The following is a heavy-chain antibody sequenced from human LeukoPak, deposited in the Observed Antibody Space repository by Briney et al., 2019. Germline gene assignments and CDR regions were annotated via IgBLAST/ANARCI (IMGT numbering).Heavy chain of an antibody. CDR2: ISWNSGSI. Sequence: PGGSLRLSCAASGFTFDDYAMHRVRQAPGKGLEWVSGISWNSGSIGYADSVKGRFTISRDNAKNSLYLQMNSLRAEDMALYYCAKGSSGWYYYFDYWGQGTLVTVSS. V-gene: IGHV3-9*03. D-gene: IGHD6-19*01. CDR3: AKGSSGWYYYFDY. J-gene: IGHJ4*02. CDR1: GFTFDDYA.